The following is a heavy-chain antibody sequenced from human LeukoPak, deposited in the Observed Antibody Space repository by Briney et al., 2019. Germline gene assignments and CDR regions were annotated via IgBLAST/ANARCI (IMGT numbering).Heavy chain of an antibody. CDR3: ALGGGVFEPFDY. J-gene: IGHJ4*02. D-gene: IGHD3-10*01. CDR1: GYTLTELS. Sequence: ASVKVSCKVSGYTLTELSMHWVRQAPGKGLEWMGGFDPEDGETIYAQKFQGRVTMTEDTSTDTAYMELSSLRSEDTAVYYCALGGGVFEPFDYWGQGTLVTVSS. CDR2: FDPEDGET. V-gene: IGHV1-24*01.